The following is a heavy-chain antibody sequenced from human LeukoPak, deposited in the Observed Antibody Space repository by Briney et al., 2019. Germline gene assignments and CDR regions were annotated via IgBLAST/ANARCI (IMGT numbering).Heavy chain of an antibody. J-gene: IGHJ4*02. D-gene: IGHD6-13*01. CDR1: GYTFTSYY. V-gene: IGHV1-46*01. CDR3: ASGPTEGGSWYVRVY. Sequence: ASVKVSCKASGYTFTSYYMHWVRQAPGQGLEWMGVINPSGGSTSYAQKFQGRVTMTRDTSTSTVYMELSSLRSEDTAVYYCASGPTEGGSWYVRVYWGQGTLVTVSS. CDR2: INPSGGST.